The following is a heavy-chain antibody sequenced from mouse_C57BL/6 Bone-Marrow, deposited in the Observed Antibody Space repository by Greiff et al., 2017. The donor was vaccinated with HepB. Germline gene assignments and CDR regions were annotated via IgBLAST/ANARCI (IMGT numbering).Heavy chain of an antibody. CDR1: GFSLTSYG. CDR3: ARWLLWYFDV. V-gene: IGHV2-4*01. D-gene: IGHD2-3*01. CDR2: IWSGGST. Sequence: VMLVESGPGLVQPSQSLSITCTVSGFSLTSYGVHWVRQPPGKGLEWLGVIWSGGSTDYNAAFISRLSISKDNSKSQVFFQMNSLQADDTAIYYCARWLLWYFDVWGTGTTVTVSS. J-gene: IGHJ1*03.